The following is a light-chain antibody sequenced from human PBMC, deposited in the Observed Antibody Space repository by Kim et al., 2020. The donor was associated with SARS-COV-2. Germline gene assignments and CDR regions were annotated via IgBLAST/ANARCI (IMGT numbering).Light chain of an antibody. Sequence: GHSFTLSCTGSSGDIGRYNYVSWYQKHPDRAPTLIIYEVNRRPSGVPDRFSGSKSVHTASLTVSGLQADDEADYYCSSYTDTNTLIFGGGTQLTVL. V-gene: IGLV2-8*01. CDR3: SSYTDTNTLI. CDR1: SGDIGRYNY. J-gene: IGLJ2*01. CDR2: EVN.